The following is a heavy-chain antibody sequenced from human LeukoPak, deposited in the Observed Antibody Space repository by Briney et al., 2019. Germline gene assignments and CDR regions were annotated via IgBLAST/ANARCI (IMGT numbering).Heavy chain of an antibody. Sequence: GGSLRLSCAVSRFTFSTSAMNWVRQVPGKGLEWVSSIDYDSSHIYYAASVRGRFTISRDNARNSVYLQMNSLRVEDTAVYYCARDPLRYLRVGHYDYWGQGTLVAVSS. V-gene: IGHV3-21*01. J-gene: IGHJ4*02. CDR1: RFTFSTSA. D-gene: IGHD3-9*01. CDR3: ARDPLRYLRVGHYDY. CDR2: IDYDSSHI.